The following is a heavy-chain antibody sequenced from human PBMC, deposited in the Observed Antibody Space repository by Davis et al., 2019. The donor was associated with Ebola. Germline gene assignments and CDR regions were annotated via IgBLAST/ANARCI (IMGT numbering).Heavy chain of an antibody. D-gene: IGHD3-10*01. CDR2: ISGSGDST. Sequence: PGGSLRLSCAASGFTFSSYAMSWVRQAPGKGLEWVSAISGSGDSTYYADSVKGRFTISRDNSKNTLYLQMNSLRAEDTAVYYCARDIGRFGELPQTRFDPWGQGTLVTVSS. CDR3: ARDIGRFGELPQTRFDP. V-gene: IGHV3-23*01. CDR1: GFTFSSYA. J-gene: IGHJ5*02.